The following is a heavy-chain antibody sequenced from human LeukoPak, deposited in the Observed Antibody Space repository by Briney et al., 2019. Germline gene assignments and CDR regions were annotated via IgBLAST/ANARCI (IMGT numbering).Heavy chain of an antibody. D-gene: IGHD2-15*01. CDR1: GYSFTSYW. CDR3: ARLLGYCSGGSCYNHGSFDY. CDR2: IYPGDSDT. J-gene: IGHJ4*02. V-gene: IGHV5-51*01. Sequence: GESLKISCKGSGYSFTSYWIGWVRQMPGKGLEWMGIIYPGDSDTRYSPSFQGQVTISADKSISTAYLQWSSLKASDTAMYYCARLLGYCSGGSCYNHGSFDYWGQGTLVTVPS.